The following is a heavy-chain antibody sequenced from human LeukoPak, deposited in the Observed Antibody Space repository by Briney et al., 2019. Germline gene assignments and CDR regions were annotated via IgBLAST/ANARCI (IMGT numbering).Heavy chain of an antibody. CDR3: ARDGYNYSTNSKNYYHYGMDV. CDR1: GYTFTSYY. D-gene: IGHD5-24*01. J-gene: IGHJ6*02. V-gene: IGHV1-46*01. CDR2: INPSGGST. Sequence: ASVKVSCKASGYTFTSYYMHWVRQAPGQGLEWMGIINPSGGSTSYAQKFQGRVTMTRDTSTSTVYMELSSLRSEDTAVYYCARDGYNYSTNSKNYYHYGMDVWGQGTTVTVSS.